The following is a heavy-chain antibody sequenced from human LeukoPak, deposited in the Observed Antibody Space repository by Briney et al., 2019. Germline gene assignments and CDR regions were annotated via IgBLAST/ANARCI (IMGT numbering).Heavy chain of an antibody. D-gene: IGHD2-15*01. CDR2: IHHSGST. J-gene: IGHJ5*02. CDR1: GGSISSCNW. CDR3: ARDHCSCGTCFNWFDP. Sequence: SGTLSLTCAVSGGSISSCNWWSWVRQPPGKGLEWIGEIHHSGSTNYNPSLKSRVTISVEKSRNQFSLKLSSVTAADTAVYYSARDHCSCGTCFNWFDPWGKGTLVTVSS. V-gene: IGHV4-4*02.